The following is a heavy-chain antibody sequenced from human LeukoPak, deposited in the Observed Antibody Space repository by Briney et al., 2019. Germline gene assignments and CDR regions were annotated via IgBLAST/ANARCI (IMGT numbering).Heavy chain of an antibody. CDR2: IKTKSDGGTT. CDR1: GFTFTNAW. D-gene: IGHD3-16*01. Sequence: GGSLRLSCAASGFTFTNAWMSWVRQAPGTGLEWVGRIKTKSDGGTTDYAAPVKGRFTISRDNSKNTLYVQMNSLKAEDTAVYYCARDAYMGSYSFDYWGQGTLVTVSS. J-gene: IGHJ4*02. CDR3: ARDAYMGSYSFDY. V-gene: IGHV3-15*01.